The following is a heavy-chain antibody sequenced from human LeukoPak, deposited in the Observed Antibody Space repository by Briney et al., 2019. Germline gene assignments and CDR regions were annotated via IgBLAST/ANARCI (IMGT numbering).Heavy chain of an antibody. Sequence: GTSVKVSCKAFGYTFTSNYMHWVRQAPGQGPEWMGVISPSGGSTTYAQKFQGRVTLTRDMSTSTDYLELSSLRSEDTAVYYCASSWFGELFNYWGQGTLVTVSS. CDR1: GYTFTSNY. J-gene: IGHJ4*02. V-gene: IGHV1-46*01. CDR3: ASSWFGELFNY. D-gene: IGHD3-10*01. CDR2: ISPSGGST.